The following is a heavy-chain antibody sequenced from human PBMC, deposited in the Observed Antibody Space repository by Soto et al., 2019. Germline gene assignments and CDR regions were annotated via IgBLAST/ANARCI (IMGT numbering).Heavy chain of an antibody. CDR1: GGSISSSSYY. J-gene: IGHJ4*02. Sequence: PSETLSLTCTVSGGSISSSSYYWGWIRQPPGKGLEWIGSIYYSGSTYYNPSLKSRVTISVDTSKNQFSLKLSSVTAADTAVYYCATHGDVPFDYWGQGTLVTVSS. V-gene: IGHV4-39*01. CDR3: ATHGDVPFDY. D-gene: IGHD7-27*01. CDR2: IYYSGST.